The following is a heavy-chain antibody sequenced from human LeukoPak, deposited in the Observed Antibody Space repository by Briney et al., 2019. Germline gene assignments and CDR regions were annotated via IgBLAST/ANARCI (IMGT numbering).Heavy chain of an antibody. CDR1: GFTFSNNR. CDR3: VKDAGTG. D-gene: IGHD2-8*02. V-gene: IGHV3-7*01. J-gene: IGHJ4*02. CDR2: IKKDGSEK. Sequence: GGSLRLSCAASGFTFSNNRMSWVRQAPGKGLECVANIKKDGSEKYYINSVKGRFTISRDNAKNSLYLQMDSLRAEDTALYYCVKDAGTGWGQGTLVTVSS.